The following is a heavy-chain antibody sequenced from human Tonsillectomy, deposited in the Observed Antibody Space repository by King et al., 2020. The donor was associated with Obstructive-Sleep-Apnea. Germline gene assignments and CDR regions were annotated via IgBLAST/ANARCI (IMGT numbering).Heavy chain of an antibody. CDR2: FYHSGST. Sequence: VQLQESGPGLVKPSETLSLTCYVSNYSISSAYYWGWLRQPPGKGLDWIGTFYHSGSTYYNPSLKSRITISVETSKTQFSLKLSSVTAADTAVYYCAGDNLGMGYFDLWGRGSLVTVSS. CDR1: NYSISSAYY. CDR3: AGDNLGMGYFDL. V-gene: IGHV4-38-2*02. J-gene: IGHJ2*01. D-gene: IGHD7-27*01.